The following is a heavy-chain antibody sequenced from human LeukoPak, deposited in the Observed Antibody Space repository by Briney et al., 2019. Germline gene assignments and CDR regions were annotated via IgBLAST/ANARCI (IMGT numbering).Heavy chain of an antibody. CDR2: MNQDGSER. J-gene: IGHJ4*02. D-gene: IGHD6-6*01. CDR1: GFIFSDSW. Sequence: GGSLRLPCGASGFIFSDSWMTWVRQAPGEGLEWVANMNQDGSERYYLDSVKGRFTISRDNAKNSLYLQMSGLRAEDTAVYFCARIGYSSSSFDYWGQGVLVTVYS. V-gene: IGHV3-7*03. CDR3: ARIGYSSSSFDY.